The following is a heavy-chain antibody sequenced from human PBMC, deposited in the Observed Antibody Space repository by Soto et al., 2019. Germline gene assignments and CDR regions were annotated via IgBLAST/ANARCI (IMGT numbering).Heavy chain of an antibody. V-gene: IGHV3-30*18. CDR1: GFTFSSYG. CDR2: ISYDGSNK. D-gene: IGHD3-10*01. Sequence: GGSLRLSCAASGFTFSSYGMHWVRQAPGKGLEWVAVISYDGSNKYYADSVKGRFTISRDNSKNTLYLQMNSLRAEDTAVYYCAKDHIGFYGSERYSYDYWSQGTLVTV. CDR3: AKDHIGFYGSERYSYDY. J-gene: IGHJ4*02.